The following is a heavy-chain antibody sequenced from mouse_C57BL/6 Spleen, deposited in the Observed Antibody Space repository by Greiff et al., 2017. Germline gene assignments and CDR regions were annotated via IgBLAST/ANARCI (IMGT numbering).Heavy chain of an antibody. V-gene: IGHV2-2*01. CDR2: IWSGGST. CDR1: GFSLTSYG. D-gene: IGHD1-1*01. CDR3: ASHYYGSFYAMDY. J-gene: IGHJ4*01. Sequence: VKLMESGPGLVQPSQSLSITCTVSGFSLTSYGVHWVRQSPGKGLEWLGVIWSGGSTDYNAAFISRLSISKDNSKSQVFFKMNSLQADDTAIYYCASHYYGSFYAMDYWGQGTSVTVSS.